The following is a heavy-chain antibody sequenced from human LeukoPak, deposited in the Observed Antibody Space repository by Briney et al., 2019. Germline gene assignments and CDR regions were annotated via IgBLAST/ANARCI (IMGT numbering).Heavy chain of an antibody. CDR3: ARHSTMEDFWSGYTNYYYGMDV. Sequence: SETLSLTCTVSGGSISSYYWSWIRQPPGKGLEWMGYIYYSGSTNYNPSLKSRVTISVDTSKNQFSLKLSSVTAADTAVYYCARHSTMEDFWSGYTNYYYGMDVWGQGTTVTASS. V-gene: IGHV4-59*08. CDR2: IYYSGST. D-gene: IGHD3-3*01. J-gene: IGHJ6*02. CDR1: GGSISSYY.